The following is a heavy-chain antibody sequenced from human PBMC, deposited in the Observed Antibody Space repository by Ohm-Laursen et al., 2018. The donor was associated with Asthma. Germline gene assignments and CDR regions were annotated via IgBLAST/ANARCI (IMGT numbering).Heavy chain of an antibody. D-gene: IGHD3-3*01. Sequence: RSLRLSCTASGFTFRSYAMHWVRQAPGKGLEWVAVGGSYYDGGLKYYADSVNGRLTVSRDDSKNTLYLQMNSLRPDDTAVYYCARDVMEWYLPAFDFWGQGTLVTVSS. J-gene: IGHJ4*02. CDR1: GFTFRSYA. CDR3: ARDVMEWYLPAFDF. CDR2: GGSYYDGGLK. V-gene: IGHV3-30-3*01.